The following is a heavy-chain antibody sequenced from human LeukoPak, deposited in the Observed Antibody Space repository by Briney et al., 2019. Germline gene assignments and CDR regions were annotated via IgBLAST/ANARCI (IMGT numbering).Heavy chain of an antibody. D-gene: IGHD3-10*01. J-gene: IGHJ4*02. CDR3: AKDRQGYGSGSYLYFDN. V-gene: IGHV3-23*01. CDR1: GFTFNSCA. Sequence: GGSLRLSCAASGFTFNSCAVSWVHQAPGKGLEWVSAISGSGATTYYADSVKGRFTISRDNTKSTLYLQMNSLRAEDTAVYYCAKDRQGYGSGSYLYFDNWGQGTLVTVSS. CDR2: ISGSGATT.